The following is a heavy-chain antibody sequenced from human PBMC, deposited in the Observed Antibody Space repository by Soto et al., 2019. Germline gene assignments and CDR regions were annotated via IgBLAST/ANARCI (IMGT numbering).Heavy chain of an antibody. CDR1: GYTFTSYG. Sequence: ASVKVSCKASGYTFTSYGISWVRQAPGQGLEWMGWISAYNGNTNYAQKLQGIVTMTTDTSTSTAYMEMRSLRSDAPAASYCASRGRELELDLGYWGQGPMVTVSS. CDR3: ASRGRELELDLGY. D-gene: IGHD1-26*01. V-gene: IGHV1-18*01. CDR2: ISAYNGNT. J-gene: IGHJ4*02.